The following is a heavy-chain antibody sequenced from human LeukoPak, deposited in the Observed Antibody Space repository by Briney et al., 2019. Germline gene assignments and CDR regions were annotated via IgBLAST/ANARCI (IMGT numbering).Heavy chain of an antibody. Sequence: PSETLSLTCAVYGGSFSGYYWSWIRQPPGKGLEWIGYIYYSGSTNYNPSLKSRVTISVDTSKNQFSLKLSSVTAADTAVYYCARVSIAARLGIDYWGQGTLVTVSS. D-gene: IGHD6-6*01. J-gene: IGHJ4*02. CDR3: ARVSIAARLGIDY. CDR2: IYYSGST. CDR1: GGSFSGYY. V-gene: IGHV4-59*01.